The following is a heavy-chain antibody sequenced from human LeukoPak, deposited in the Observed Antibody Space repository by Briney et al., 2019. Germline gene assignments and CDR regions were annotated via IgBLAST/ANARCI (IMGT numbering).Heavy chain of an antibody. CDR1: GFTFSNYS. Sequence: GGSLRLSCAASGFTFSNYSMHWVRQAPGKGLEWVTFIRYDGSNKYYADSVKGRFTISRDNSKNTLYLQMNSLRAEDTAVYYCAKGGIAAAAPFDYWGQGTLVTVSS. V-gene: IGHV3-30*02. CDR3: AKGGIAAAAPFDY. CDR2: IRYDGSNK. D-gene: IGHD6-13*01. J-gene: IGHJ4*02.